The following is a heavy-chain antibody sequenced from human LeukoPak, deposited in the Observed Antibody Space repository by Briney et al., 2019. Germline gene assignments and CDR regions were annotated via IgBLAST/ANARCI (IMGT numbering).Heavy chain of an antibody. J-gene: IGHJ4*02. D-gene: IGHD2-2*01. Sequence: PGGSLSLSCAASGLTFSNYRMSWVRQAPGKGMEWVSSISSSGNYISYADSMRGRFTISRDNAENSVYLELSGLRAEDTAVYFCAGHPAEMNTLWGQGTLVTVSS. V-gene: IGHV3-21*01. CDR3: AGHPAEMNTL. CDR1: GLTFSNYR. CDR2: ISSSGNYI.